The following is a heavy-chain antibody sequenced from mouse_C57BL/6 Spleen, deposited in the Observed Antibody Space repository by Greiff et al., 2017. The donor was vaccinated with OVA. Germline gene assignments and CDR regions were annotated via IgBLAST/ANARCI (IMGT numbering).Heavy chain of an antibody. CDR3: ARSTTGQFAY. CDR1: GFTFSDYG. J-gene: IGHJ3*01. V-gene: IGHV5-17*01. CDR2: ISSGSSTI. Sequence: EVKLMESGGGLVKPGGSLKLSCAASGFTFSDYGMHWVRQAPEKGLEWVAYISSGSSTIYYADTVKGRFTISRDNAKNTLFLQMTSLRSEDTAMYYCARSTTGQFAYWGQGTLVTVSA. D-gene: IGHD4-1*02.